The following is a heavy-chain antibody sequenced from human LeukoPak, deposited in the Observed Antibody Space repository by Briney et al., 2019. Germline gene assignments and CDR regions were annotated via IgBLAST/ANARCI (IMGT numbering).Heavy chain of an antibody. V-gene: IGHV3-21*01. CDR1: GFTFSSYS. CDR2: ISSSSSYT. J-gene: IGHJ1*01. Sequence: GGSLRLSCAASGFTFSSYSMNWVRQAPGKGLEWVSSISSSSSYTYYADSVKGRFTISRDNAKNSLYLQMNSLRAEDTAVYYCARGYHTYYYDSSGYYCFQHWGQGTLVTVSS. D-gene: IGHD3-22*01. CDR3: ARGYHTYYYDSSGYYCFQH.